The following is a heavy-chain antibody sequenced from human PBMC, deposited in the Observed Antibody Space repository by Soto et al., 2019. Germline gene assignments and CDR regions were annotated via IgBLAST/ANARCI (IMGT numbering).Heavy chain of an antibody. CDR3: ARWNSYGYYFDY. J-gene: IGHJ4*02. D-gene: IGHD5-18*01. CDR2: ISSSSSTI. CDR1: GFTFSTYS. V-gene: IGHV3-48*01. Sequence: GGSLRLSCAASGFTFSTYSVNWVRQAPGKGLEWVSYISSSSSTIFYTDSVKGLFTVSRDNAKNSLYLQMNSLRVEDTAVYYCARWNSYGYYFDYWGQGTLVTVSS.